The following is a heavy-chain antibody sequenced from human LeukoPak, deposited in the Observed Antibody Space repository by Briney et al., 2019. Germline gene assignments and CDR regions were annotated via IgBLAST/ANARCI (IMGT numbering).Heavy chain of an antibody. CDR1: GYTFTSYD. CDR2: INPNSGNT. CDR3: ARYSSGWYSGGMDV. Sequence: ASVKVSCKASGYTFTSYDINWVRQATGQGLEWMGWINPNSGNTGYAQKFQGRVTMTRNTSISTAYMELSSLRSEDTAVYYCARYSSGWYSGGMDVWGQGTTVTVSS. J-gene: IGHJ6*02. V-gene: IGHV1-8*01. D-gene: IGHD6-19*01.